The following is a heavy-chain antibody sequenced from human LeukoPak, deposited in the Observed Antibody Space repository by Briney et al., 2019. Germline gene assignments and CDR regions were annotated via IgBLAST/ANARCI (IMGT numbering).Heavy chain of an antibody. CDR3: ARGQPGDFDY. J-gene: IGHJ4*02. CDR2: INHSGST. CDR1: GGSFSGYY. V-gene: IGHV4-34*01. D-gene: IGHD3-10*01. Sequence: SETLSLTCAVYGGSFSGYYWSWIRRPPGKGLEWIGEINHSGSTNYNPSLKSRVTISVDTSKNQFSLKLSSVTAADTAVYYCARGQPGDFDYWGQGTLVTVSS.